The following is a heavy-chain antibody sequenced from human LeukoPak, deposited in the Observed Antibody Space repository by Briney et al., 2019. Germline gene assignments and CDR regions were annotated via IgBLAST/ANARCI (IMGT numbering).Heavy chain of an antibody. J-gene: IGHJ4*02. CDR3: ARDLGLGGFDY. V-gene: IGHV1-46*01. Sequence: ASVTVSCKASGYTFTIYYMHWVRQAPGQGLEWMGIINPSGGSTSYAQKFQGRVTMTRDMSTSTVYMELSSLRSDDTAVYYCARDLGLGGFDYWGQGTLVTVSS. CDR1: GYTFTIYY. CDR2: INPSGGST. D-gene: IGHD7-27*01.